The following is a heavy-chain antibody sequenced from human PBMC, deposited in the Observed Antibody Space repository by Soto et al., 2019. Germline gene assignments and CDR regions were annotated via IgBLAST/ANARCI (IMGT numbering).Heavy chain of an antibody. D-gene: IGHD4-17*01. CDR3: ATYGGDSGGYEYFQR. CDR2: ISGSSDT. Sequence: EVQLLESGGGLEPPGGSLRLSCVTSGFAFTSYGMSWVRQAPGKGLEWVSAISGSSDTYYPDSVKGRFTISGDNSRSTLYLQMNSLRAEDTAVYYCATYGGDSGGYEYFQRWGQGCLVTVSS. CDR1: GFAFTSYG. J-gene: IGHJ1*01. V-gene: IGHV3-23*01.